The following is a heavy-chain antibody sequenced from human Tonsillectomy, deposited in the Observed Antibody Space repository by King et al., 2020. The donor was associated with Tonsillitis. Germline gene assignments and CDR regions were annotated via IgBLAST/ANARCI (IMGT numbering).Heavy chain of an antibody. CDR2: INPNSGGT. D-gene: IGHD6-13*01. CDR3: ASGRMAAAVTGLFDY. J-gene: IGHJ4*02. Sequence: QLVQSGTEVKKPGASVKVSCKASGYTFTDYYMHWVRQAPGQGLEWMGWINPNSGGTNYAQKFQGWVTMTRESSISTAYMELSRLTSDDTAVYYCASGRMAAAVTGLFDYWGQGTLVIVSS. V-gene: IGHV1-2*04. CDR1: GYTFTDYY.